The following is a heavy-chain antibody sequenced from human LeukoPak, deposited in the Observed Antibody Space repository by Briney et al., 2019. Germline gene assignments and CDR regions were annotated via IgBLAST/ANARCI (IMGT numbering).Heavy chain of an antibody. CDR1: GFTFSTYA. V-gene: IGHV3-30-3*01. CDR3: SSATFEVGGVVDY. Sequence: GGSLRLSCEAPGFTFSTYARHWVGQAQARGLGGVAVISYDGSNKYYADSVKGRFTISRDNSNNMVYLQMNGLRTEDTAVYYCSSATFEVGGVVDYWGQGTLVTVSS. CDR2: ISYDGSNK. J-gene: IGHJ4*02. D-gene: IGHD3-3*01.